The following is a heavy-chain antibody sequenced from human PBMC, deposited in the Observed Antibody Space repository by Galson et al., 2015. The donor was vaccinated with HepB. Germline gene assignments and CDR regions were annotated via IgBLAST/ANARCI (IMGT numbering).Heavy chain of an antibody. Sequence: SETLSLTCTVSGASVTGYYWSWIRQPPGKGLQWIGYIYYDGNTNYNPSLKSRVTISVDTSKNQFSLNLRPVTATDTAVYYCARHGFGSEDNVWGQGTLVAVSS. D-gene: IGHD3-10*01. CDR3: ARHGFGSEDNV. CDR1: GASVTGYY. J-gene: IGHJ1*01. V-gene: IGHV4-59*08. CDR2: IYYDGNT.